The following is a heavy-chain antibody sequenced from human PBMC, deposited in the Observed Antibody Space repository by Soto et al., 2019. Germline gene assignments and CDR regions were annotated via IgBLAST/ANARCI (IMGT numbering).Heavy chain of an antibody. J-gene: IGHJ1*01. D-gene: IGHD1-1*01. CDR2: ISGSGGST. Sequence: QGLECVSAISGSGGSTYYADSVKGRFTISRDHSKNTLYLQMNSLRAEDTAVYYCVYWQAEDGIRACSTVSAVRRNGASVLVFPAE. CDR3: VYWQAEDGIRACSTVSAVRRNGASVLVFPAE. V-gene: IGHV3-23*01.